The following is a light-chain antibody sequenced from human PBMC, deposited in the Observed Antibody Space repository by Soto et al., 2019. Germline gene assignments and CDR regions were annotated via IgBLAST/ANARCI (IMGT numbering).Light chain of an antibody. J-gene: IGKJ5*01. CDR2: GAS. CDR3: QHSYTTPT. V-gene: IGKV1-39*01. Sequence: DINMTQSPSSLSASLGDRVTITCRASQNILTHLNWYQQKPGKAPRLLIYGASTLQSGVPSWFSGSGSGTDFTLTISILQREDFATYFCQHSYTTPTFGQGTRLEFK. CDR1: QNILTH.